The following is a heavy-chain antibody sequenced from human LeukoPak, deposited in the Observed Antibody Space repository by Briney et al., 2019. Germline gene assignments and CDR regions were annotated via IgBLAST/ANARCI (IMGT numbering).Heavy chain of an antibody. CDR3: ARPNITSYYDSRGYDAFDV. CDR1: GYQFNAYW. J-gene: IGHJ3*01. D-gene: IGHD3-22*01. Sequence: GESLKISCKGSGYQFNAYWIAWVRQMPGKGLEWMGIIYPDDSDTRYSPSFQGQVTISADKSVSIAYLQWSSLKASDTAMYYCARPNITSYYDSRGYDAFDVWGQGTMVIGSS. V-gene: IGHV5-51*01. CDR2: IYPDDSDT.